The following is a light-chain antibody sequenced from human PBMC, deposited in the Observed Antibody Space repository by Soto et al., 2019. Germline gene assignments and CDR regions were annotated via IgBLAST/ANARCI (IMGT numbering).Light chain of an antibody. V-gene: IGKV1-5*03. CDR1: QSIGGW. CDR2: KAS. CDR3: QQYNRYIT. J-gene: IGKJ5*01. Sequence: DIQMTQSPSTLSTSVGDRVTITCRASQSIGGWLAWYQQKPGKAPKLLIYKASTLESGVPSRFSGSGSGTQFTLTISSLQPDDFATYYCQQYNRYITFGQGTRLEIK.